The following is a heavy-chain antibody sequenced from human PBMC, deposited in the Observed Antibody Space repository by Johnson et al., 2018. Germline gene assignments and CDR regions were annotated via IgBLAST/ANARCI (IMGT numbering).Heavy chain of an antibody. CDR1: GGPISISSFY. CDR3: AGHCAYGDYAICDRRAGLDV. V-gene: IGHV4-39*01. J-gene: IGHJ6*02. D-gene: IGHD4-17*01. Sequence: QVQLQESGPGLVKPSETXSLTCAVSGGPISISSFYCGWIRQPPGKGLEWIGNIYYTGSTYYNPSLQSRVTISVDASRNQFSLKLNSVTAADTAGYYCAGHCAYGDYAICDRRAGLDVWGQGTTVAVSS. CDR2: IYYTGST.